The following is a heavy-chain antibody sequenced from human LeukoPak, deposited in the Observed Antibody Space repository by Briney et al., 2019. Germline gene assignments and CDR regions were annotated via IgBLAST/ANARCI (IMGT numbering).Heavy chain of an antibody. CDR2: MHPNGGNT. J-gene: IGHJ5*02. D-gene: IGHD1-1*01. V-gene: IGHV1-8*01. CDR1: GFTFTTWG. CDR3: SRGPRNAP. Sequence: GGSLKVSCEASGFTFTTWGMNWVRQAAGQGLEWMAWMHPNGGNTEYAEKLKGRFTMSRDTSISTAYMELSSLRFDDTAVYFCSRGPRNAPWGQGTLVTVSS.